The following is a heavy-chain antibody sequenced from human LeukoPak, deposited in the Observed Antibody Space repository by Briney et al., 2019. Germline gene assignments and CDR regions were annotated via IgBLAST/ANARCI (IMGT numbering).Heavy chain of an antibody. V-gene: IGHV4-30-2*01. J-gene: IGHJ4*02. CDR3: ARTRRRLELDY. CDR2: IYHSGST. D-gene: IGHD1-1*01. CDR1: GGSISSGGYY. Sequence: SETLSLTCTVSGGSISSGGYYWSWIRQPPGKGLEWIGYIYHSGSTYYNPSLKSRVTISVDRSKNQFSLKLSSATAADTAVYYCARTRRRLELDYWGQGTLVTVSS.